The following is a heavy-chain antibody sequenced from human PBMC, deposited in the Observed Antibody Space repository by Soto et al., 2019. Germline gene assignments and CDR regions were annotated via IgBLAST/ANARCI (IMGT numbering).Heavy chain of an antibody. V-gene: IGHV4-59*08. CDR1: GGSISSYY. Sequence: ASETLSLTCTVSGGSISSYYWSWIRQPPGKGLEWIGYIYYSGSTNYNPSLKSRVTISVDASKNQFSLNLNSVTATDTAVYYCARHRGPTGPNYWGQGTLVTVSS. CDR2: IYYSGST. CDR3: ARHRGPTGPNY. J-gene: IGHJ4*02. D-gene: IGHD3-10*01.